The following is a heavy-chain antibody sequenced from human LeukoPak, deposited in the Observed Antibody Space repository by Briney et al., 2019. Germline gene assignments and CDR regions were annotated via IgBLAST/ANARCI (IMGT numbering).Heavy chain of an antibody. Sequence: SETLSLTCTVPGGSISSYYWSWIRQPPGKGLEWIGYIYYSGSSSYNPSLKSRVTMSVDTSKNQFSLKLNSVTAADTAVYFCARGPYSYDSSGAFDIWGQGTMVTVSS. CDR1: GGSISSYY. J-gene: IGHJ3*02. CDR2: IYYSGSS. V-gene: IGHV4-59*01. D-gene: IGHD3-22*01. CDR3: ARGPYSYDSSGAFDI.